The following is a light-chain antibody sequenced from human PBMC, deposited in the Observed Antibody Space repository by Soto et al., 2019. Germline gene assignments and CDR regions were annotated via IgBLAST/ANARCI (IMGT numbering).Light chain of an antibody. CDR2: DAS. Sequence: DIQMTQSPSTLSASVGDGVTITFRASQSIGTWLAWYQQKAGKAPNLLIYDASTLESGVPSRFSGSGSGTEFALTISSLQPDDFATYHCQEHKTFSRTFGQGTKVDIK. V-gene: IGKV1-5*01. CDR3: QEHKTFSRT. J-gene: IGKJ1*01. CDR1: QSIGTW.